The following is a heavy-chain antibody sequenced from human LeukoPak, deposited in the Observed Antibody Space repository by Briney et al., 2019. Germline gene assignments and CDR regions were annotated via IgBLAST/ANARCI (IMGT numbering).Heavy chain of an antibody. CDR1: GFTFTNCW. CDR3: ARHTEYYFDY. D-gene: IGHD2-8*02. V-gene: IGHV3-7*01. Sequence: GGSLRLSCAASGFTFTNCWMSWVRQAPGKGLEWVANIKQDGSEKYYVDSVKGRFSISRDNARDSLYLQMNSLRAEDTAVYYCARHTEYYFDYWGQGTLVTVSS. J-gene: IGHJ4*02. CDR2: IKQDGSEK.